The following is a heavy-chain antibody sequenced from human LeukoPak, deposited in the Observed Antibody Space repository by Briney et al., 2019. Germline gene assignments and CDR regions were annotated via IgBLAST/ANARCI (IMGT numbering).Heavy chain of an antibody. V-gene: IGHV4-59*01. CDR1: GGSISSYY. CDR2: IYYSGST. Sequence: KPSETLSLTCTVSGGSISSYYWSWIRQPPGKGLEWIGYIYYSGSTNYNPSLKSRVTISVDTSKNQFSLKLSSVTAADTAVYYCARGSRYGGDDYWGQGTLVTVSS. J-gene: IGHJ4*02. D-gene: IGHD3-10*01. CDR3: ARGSRYGGDDY.